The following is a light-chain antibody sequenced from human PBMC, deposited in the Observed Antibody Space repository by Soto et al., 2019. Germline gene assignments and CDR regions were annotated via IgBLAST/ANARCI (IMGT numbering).Light chain of an antibody. CDR1: QPISDY. J-gene: IGKJ1*01. Sequence: DIQMTQSPSSLSASVGDRVTITCRTSQPISDYLNWYQQKPGKAPTLLIYTASNLQSGVPSRFSGSGSGTHFTLTISSLQPEDFATYYCQQYGSSSWTFGQGTKVDIK. CDR2: TAS. V-gene: IGKV1-39*01. CDR3: QQYGSSSWT.